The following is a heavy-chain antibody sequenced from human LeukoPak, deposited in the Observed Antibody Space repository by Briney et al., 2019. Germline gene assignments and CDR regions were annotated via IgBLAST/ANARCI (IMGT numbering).Heavy chain of an antibody. J-gene: IGHJ4*02. D-gene: IGHD3-22*01. CDR1: GAPIRTYY. CDR2: ISDSGTT. V-gene: IGHV4-59*01. Sequence: SETLSLTCTVSGAPIRTYYWDWIRQAPGKGLEWIGCISDSGTTYYNPSLKSRVTISLDTSKNHFSLKLTSVTAADTAVYFCTKGYYDPFDYWGQGMMVTVSS. CDR3: TKGYYDPFDY.